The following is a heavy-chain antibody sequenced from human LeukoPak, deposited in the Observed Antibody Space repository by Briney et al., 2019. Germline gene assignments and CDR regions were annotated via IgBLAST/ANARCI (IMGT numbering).Heavy chain of an antibody. CDR2: INPNSGGT. Sequence: ASVKVSCKASGYTFTGYYMHWVRQAPGQGLEWMGWINPNSGGTNYAHKFQGWVTMTRDTSITTAYMELSRLRSHDTAVYYCTRNTAGARYFQRWGQGTLVTVSS. V-gene: IGHV1-2*04. D-gene: IGHD5-18*01. CDR3: TRNTAGARYFQR. J-gene: IGHJ1*01. CDR1: GYTFTGYY.